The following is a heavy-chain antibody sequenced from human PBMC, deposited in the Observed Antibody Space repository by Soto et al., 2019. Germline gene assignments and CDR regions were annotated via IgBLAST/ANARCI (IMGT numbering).Heavy chain of an antibody. Sequence: EVQLVESGGGLVQPGGSLRLSCAASGFTFSSYSMNWVRQAPGKGLEWVSYISSSSSTIYYADSVKGRFTISRDNAKNSLYLQMNGLRDEDTTVYYCASTSLGSGSYQAIGAFDIWGQGTMVTVSS. CDR3: ASTSLGSGSYQAIGAFDI. CDR2: ISSSSSTI. J-gene: IGHJ3*02. CDR1: GFTFSSYS. V-gene: IGHV3-48*02. D-gene: IGHD1-26*01.